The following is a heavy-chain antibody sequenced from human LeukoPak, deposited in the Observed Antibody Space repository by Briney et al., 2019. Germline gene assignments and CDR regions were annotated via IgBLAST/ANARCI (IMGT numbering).Heavy chain of an antibody. V-gene: IGHV4-31*03. CDR3: ARGAEYSSSPFDY. D-gene: IGHD6-6*01. J-gene: IGHJ4*02. CDR2: IYYSGST. CDR1: DGSLSRAVYY. Sequence: SETLSLTCTASDGSLSRAVYYWSWIRHHPGKGLEWIGKIYYSGSTYYNPSLQSRATISVDRSKNQFSLKLTPVTAADTAVYYCARGAEYSSSPFDYWGQGSLVTVSS.